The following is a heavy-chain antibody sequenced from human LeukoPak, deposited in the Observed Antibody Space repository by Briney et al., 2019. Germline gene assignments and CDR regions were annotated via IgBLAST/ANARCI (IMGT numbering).Heavy chain of an antibody. CDR2: IFAAGDKT. CDR1: GFTFSGYT. D-gene: IGHD1/OR15-1a*01. J-gene: IGHJ4*02. CDR3: AKDEKPDGRWNIDH. V-gene: IGHV3-23*01. Sequence: PGGSLRLSCAASGFTFSGYTMNWVRQAPGKGLEWVSGIFAAGDKTYYADSVKGRFTISRDNSKNTLWLQMVSLRAEDMAVYYCAKDEKPDGRWNIDHWGQGTLVTVSS.